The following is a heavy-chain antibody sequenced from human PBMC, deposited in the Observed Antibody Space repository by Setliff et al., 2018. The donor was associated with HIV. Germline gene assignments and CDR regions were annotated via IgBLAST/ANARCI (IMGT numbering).Heavy chain of an antibody. CDR1: GGSISSGGYY. V-gene: IGHV4-31*03. Sequence: TLSLTCTVSGGSISSGGYYWSWIRQHPGKGLEYIGYIYYSGSTYYNPSLKSRVTISVDTSKNQFSLRLNSVTAADTAVYYRARDGIYDYSNYVDAFDIWGQGTMVTVSS. D-gene: IGHD4-4*01. CDR3: ARDGIYDYSNYVDAFDI. J-gene: IGHJ3*02. CDR2: IYYSGST.